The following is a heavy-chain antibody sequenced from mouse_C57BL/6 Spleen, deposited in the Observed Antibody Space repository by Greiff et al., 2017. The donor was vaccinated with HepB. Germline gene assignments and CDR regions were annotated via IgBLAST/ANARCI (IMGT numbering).Heavy chain of an antibody. V-gene: IGHV1-66*01. D-gene: IGHD2-12*01. J-gene: IGHJ2*01. Sequence: VQGVESGPELVKPGASVKISCKASGYSFTSYYIHWVKQRPGQGLEWIGWIYPGSGNTKYNEKFKGKATLTADTSSSTAYMQLSSLTSEDSAVYYCAKDTMDAFDYWGQGTTLTVSS. CDR3: AKDTMDAFDY. CDR2: IYPGSGNT. CDR1: GYSFTSYY.